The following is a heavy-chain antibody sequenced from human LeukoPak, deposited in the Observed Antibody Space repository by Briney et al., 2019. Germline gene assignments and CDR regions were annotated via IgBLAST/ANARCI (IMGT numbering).Heavy chain of an antibody. Sequence: GGSLRLPCAASGFTFSSYEMNWVRQAPGKGLEWVSYISSSGSTIYYADSVKGRFTISRDNAKNSLYLQMNSLRAEDTAVYYCAATTVTTSDYWGQGTLVTVSS. V-gene: IGHV3-48*03. J-gene: IGHJ4*02. D-gene: IGHD4-17*01. CDR3: AATTVTTSDY. CDR2: ISSSGSTI. CDR1: GFTFSSYE.